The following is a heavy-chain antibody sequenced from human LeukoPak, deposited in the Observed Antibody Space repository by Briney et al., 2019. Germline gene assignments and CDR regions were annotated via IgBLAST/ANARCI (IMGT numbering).Heavy chain of an antibody. CDR2: IHYSGST. Sequence: SETLSLTCSVSGASISSHYWSWIRQPPGKGLEWIGYIHYSGSTNCNPSLKSRVTISLDTSKNQFSLKLTSVTAADTAVYYCARDVADATEIDAFDIWGQGTMVTVSS. CDR1: GASISSHY. CDR3: ARDVADATEIDAFDI. V-gene: IGHV4-59*11. J-gene: IGHJ3*02. D-gene: IGHD4-17*01.